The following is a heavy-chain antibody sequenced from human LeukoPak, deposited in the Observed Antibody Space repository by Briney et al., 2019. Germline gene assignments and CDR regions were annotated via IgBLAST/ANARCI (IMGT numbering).Heavy chain of an antibody. V-gene: IGHV4-59*10. CDR3: ARGASPRLFDY. J-gene: IGHJ4*02. CDR1: GGSFSGYY. CDR2: IYTSGST. Sequence: SETLSLTCAVYGGSFSGYYWSWIRQPPGKGLEWIGRIYTSGSTNYNPSLKSRVTMSVDTSKNQFSLKLSSVTAADTAVYYCARGASPRLFDYWGQGTLVTVSS.